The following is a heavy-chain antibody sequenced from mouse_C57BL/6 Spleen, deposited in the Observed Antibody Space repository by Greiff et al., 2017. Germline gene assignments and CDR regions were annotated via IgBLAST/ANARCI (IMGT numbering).Heavy chain of an antibody. D-gene: IGHD2-12*01. Sequence: VQVVESGPGLVQPSQSLSITCTVSGFSLTSYGVHWVRQSPGKGLEWLGVIWSGGSTDYNAAFISRLSISKDNSKSQVFFKMNSLQADDTAIYYCARLRGGAMDYWGQGTSVTVSS. V-gene: IGHV2-2*01. CDR1: GFSLTSYG. J-gene: IGHJ4*01. CDR3: ARLRGGAMDY. CDR2: IWSGGST.